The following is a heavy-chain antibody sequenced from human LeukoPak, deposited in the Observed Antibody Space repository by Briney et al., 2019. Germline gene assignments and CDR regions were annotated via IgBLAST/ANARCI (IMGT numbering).Heavy chain of an antibody. J-gene: IGHJ3*02. V-gene: IGHV1-69-2*01. Sequence: ATVEISCKVSGYTFTDYYMHWVQQAPGKGLEWMGLVDPEDGETIYAEKFQGRVTITADTSTDTAYMELSSLRSEDTAVYYCAGYPGSYYDAFYIWVQGTMVTVSS. D-gene: IGHD1-26*01. CDR3: AGYPGSYYDAFYI. CDR2: VDPEDGET. CDR1: GYTFTDYY.